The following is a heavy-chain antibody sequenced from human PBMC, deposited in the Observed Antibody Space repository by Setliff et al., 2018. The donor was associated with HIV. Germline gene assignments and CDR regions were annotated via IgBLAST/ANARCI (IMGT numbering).Heavy chain of an antibody. CDR2: ISYDGINK. CDR1: GFIFSNYR. J-gene: IGHJ4*02. D-gene: IGHD3-10*01. CDR3: ANDGRGDY. V-gene: IGHV3-30*18. Sequence: PGESLKISCAASGFIFSNYRMNWVRQAPGKGLEWVAVISYDGINKYYADSVKGRFTISRDNSKNTLFLQMNDLRAEDTAVYYCANDGRGDYWGQGTLVTVSS.